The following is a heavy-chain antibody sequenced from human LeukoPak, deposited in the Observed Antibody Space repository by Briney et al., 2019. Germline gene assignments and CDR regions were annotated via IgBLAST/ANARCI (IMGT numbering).Heavy chain of an antibody. CDR2: IIPIFGTA. D-gene: IGHD1-7*01. CDR1: GGTFSSYA. V-gene: IGHV1-69*05. J-gene: IGHJ4*02. Sequence: SVKVSCKASGGTFSSYAISWVRQAPGQGLEWMGGIIPIFGTANYAQKFQGRVTITTDESTSTAYMELSSLRSEDTAVYYCARGSSGYNWNYSPDYWGQGTLVTVSS. CDR3: ARGSSGYNWNYSPDY.